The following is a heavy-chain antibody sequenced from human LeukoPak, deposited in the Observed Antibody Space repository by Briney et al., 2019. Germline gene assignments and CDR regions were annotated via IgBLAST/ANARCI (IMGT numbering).Heavy chain of an antibody. CDR1: VYIFTSYY. Sequence: GASVKVSCKASVYIFTSYYIHWVRQAPGQGLQWLGVINPIGASTIYAQNFQGRVTMTRDTSTSTVYMELSSLRSEDTAVYYCARSQYLLNRDALDIWGQGKMVTVSS. V-gene: IGHV1-46*01. CDR2: INPIGAST. J-gene: IGHJ3*02. CDR3: ARSQYLLNRDALDI. D-gene: IGHD1-14*01.